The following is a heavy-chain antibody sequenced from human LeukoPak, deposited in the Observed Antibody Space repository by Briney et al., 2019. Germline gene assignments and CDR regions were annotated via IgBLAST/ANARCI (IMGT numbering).Heavy chain of an antibody. D-gene: IGHD2-2*02. CDR2: MNPNSGNT. J-gene: IGHJ5*02. V-gene: IGHV1-8*03. Sequence: ASVKVSCKASGYTFTNYDINWVRQATGQGLEWMGWMNPNSGNTGYAQKFQGRVTITADESTSTAYMELSSLRSEDTAVYYCARDRPGRYCSNTSCYTASPFDPWGQGTLVIVSS. CDR1: GYTFTNYD. CDR3: ARDRPGRYCSNTSCYTASPFDP.